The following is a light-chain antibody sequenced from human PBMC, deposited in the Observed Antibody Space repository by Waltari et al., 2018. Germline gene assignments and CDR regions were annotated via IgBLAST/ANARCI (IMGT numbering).Light chain of an antibody. V-gene: IGLV3-21*02. CDR3: QLWDKSSDPPYV. CDR2: DDC. J-gene: IGLJ1*01. CDR1: NIGSKS. Sequence: SYVLTQPPSVSVAPGQTARMTCGANNIGSKSVHWYQKKPGQAPVPVVYDDCDRPSGIPERFSGSNSGNTATLTITRVEAGDEADYYCQLWDKSSDPPYVFGPGTKVTVL.